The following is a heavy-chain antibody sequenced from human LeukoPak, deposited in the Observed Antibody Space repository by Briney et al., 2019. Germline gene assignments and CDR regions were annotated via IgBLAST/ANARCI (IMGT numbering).Heavy chain of an antibody. Sequence: GGSLRLSCAASGFTFSSYAMTWVRQAPGKGLEWVSAISGSGASTYYADSVKGRFTISRDNSKNTLYLQMNNLKAEDTAVYCCAKDSDHGGSGWYWGYYFDCWGQGALVTVSS. CDR2: ISGSGAST. J-gene: IGHJ4*02. V-gene: IGHV3-23*01. CDR3: AKDSDHGGSGWYWGYYFDC. CDR1: GFTFSSYA. D-gene: IGHD6-19*01.